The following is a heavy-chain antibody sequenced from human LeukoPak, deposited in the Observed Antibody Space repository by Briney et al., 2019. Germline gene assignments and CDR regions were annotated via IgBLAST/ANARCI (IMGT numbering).Heavy chain of an antibody. V-gene: IGHV1-2*02. CDR2: INPNSGGT. D-gene: IGHD6-6*01. Sequence: ASVNVSCKASGYTFTGYYMHWVRQAPGHGLEWMGWINPNSGGTNYAQKFQGRVTLARDTSISTAYMELSRLRFDDPAVYYCARGSSTAPYGMDVWGQGTTVTVSS. CDR1: GYTFTGYY. CDR3: ARGSSTAPYGMDV. J-gene: IGHJ6*02.